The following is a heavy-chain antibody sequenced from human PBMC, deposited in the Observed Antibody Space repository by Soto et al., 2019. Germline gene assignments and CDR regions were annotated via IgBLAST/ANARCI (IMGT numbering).Heavy chain of an antibody. CDR2: HYNDGST. CDR3: ARARYAGKFLDD. D-gene: IGHD6-13*01. V-gene: IGHV4-31*03. J-gene: IGHJ4*01. Sequence: SETLSLTCYVSGGSVSSGGYYWSWVRQNPEKGLEWIGYHYNDGSTFYNPALQSRAVISVDKTKNHLFLNLRSVTAADTAVYYCARARYAGKFLDDWGQGTLVTVSS. CDR1: GGSVSSGGYY.